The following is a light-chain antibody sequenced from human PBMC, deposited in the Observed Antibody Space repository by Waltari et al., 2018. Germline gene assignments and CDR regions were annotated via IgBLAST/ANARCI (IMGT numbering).Light chain of an antibody. J-gene: IGKJ1*01. V-gene: IGKV3-15*01. Sequence: EIVMTQSPATLSVSPGDRATLSCRASQSVSSNLAWYQQRPGQSPRLLIYGASIRATGIPARFSGSGSWTEFTLSISSLQSEDFALYYCQQYNNWPPWTFGQGTKVEIK. CDR2: GAS. CDR1: QSVSSN. CDR3: QQYNNWPPWT.